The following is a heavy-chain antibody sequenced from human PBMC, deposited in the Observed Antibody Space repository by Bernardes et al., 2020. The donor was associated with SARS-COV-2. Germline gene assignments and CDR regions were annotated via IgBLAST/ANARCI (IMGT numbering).Heavy chain of an antibody. CDR3: ARDGRISVPGSDYFDF. CDR2: ISASGNT. D-gene: IGHD6-19*01. CDR1: DDSISSGSFY. J-gene: IGHJ4*02. Sequence: SETLSLTCAVSDDSISSGSFYWSWIRQPAGKGLEWVGRISASGNTNYNPSLRSRVTISVDTSKHQFSLKLTSVTAADTAVYYCARDGRISVPGSDYFDFWGQGTVVTVAS. V-gene: IGHV4-61*02.